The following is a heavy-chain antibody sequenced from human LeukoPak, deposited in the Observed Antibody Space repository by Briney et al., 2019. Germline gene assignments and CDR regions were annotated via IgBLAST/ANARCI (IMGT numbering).Heavy chain of an antibody. CDR1: GFTFSSYA. CDR2: ISYDGSNK. D-gene: IGHD3-22*01. Sequence: LAGGSLRLSCAASGFTFSSYAMHWVRQAPGKGLEWVAVISYDGSNKYYADSVKGRFTISRDNSKNTLYLQMNSLRAEDTAVYYCAKGGPRAITMIDYWGQGTLVTVSS. V-gene: IGHV3-30-3*01. J-gene: IGHJ4*02. CDR3: AKGGPRAITMIDY.